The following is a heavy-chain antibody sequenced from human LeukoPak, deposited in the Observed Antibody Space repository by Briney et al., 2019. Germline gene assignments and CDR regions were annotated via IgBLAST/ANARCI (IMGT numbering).Heavy chain of an antibody. Sequence: PGRSLRLSCAASGFTFSGYAMHWVRQAPGKGLEWVAVISYDGTNKYYADSVKGRFTISRDNSKNTVYLQMNSLRAEDTAVYYCARDLGSSGYEGFDYWGQGTLVTVSS. V-gene: IGHV3-30*04. J-gene: IGHJ4*02. CDR2: ISYDGTNK. CDR1: GFTFSGYA. CDR3: ARDLGSSGYEGFDY. D-gene: IGHD3-22*01.